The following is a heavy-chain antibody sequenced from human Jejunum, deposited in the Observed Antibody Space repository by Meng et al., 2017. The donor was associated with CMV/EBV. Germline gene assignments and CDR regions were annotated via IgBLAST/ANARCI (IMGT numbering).Heavy chain of an antibody. J-gene: IGHJ4*02. V-gene: IGHV4-4*02. D-gene: IGHD3-16*01. CDR1: SSRNW. CDR3: ARGRSTWTTSYEGTFNY. Sequence: SSRNWWSWVRQYPGKGLEWVGEMSPTASSKFNPSLKSRVTMSLDPSRNQFSLQLASVTAADTAVYYCARGRSTWTTSYEGTFNYWGQGILVTVSS. CDR2: MSPTASS.